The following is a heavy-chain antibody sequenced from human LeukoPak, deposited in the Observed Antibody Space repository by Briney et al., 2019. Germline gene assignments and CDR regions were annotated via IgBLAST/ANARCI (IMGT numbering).Heavy chain of an antibody. CDR3: AELGITMIGGV. CDR1: GFTFSNYG. V-gene: IGHV3-21*01. D-gene: IGHD3-10*02. Sequence: GGSLRLSCVASGFTFSNYGMSWVRQAPGKGLEWVSSPSNSGIGIYYADSVKGRFTISRDNAKNSLYLQMNSLRAEDTAVYYCAELGITMIGGVWGKGTTVTISS. J-gene: IGHJ6*04. CDR2: PSNSGIGI.